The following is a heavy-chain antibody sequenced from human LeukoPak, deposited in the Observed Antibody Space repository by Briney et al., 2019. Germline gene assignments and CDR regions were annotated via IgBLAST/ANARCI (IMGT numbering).Heavy chain of an antibody. Sequence: GGSLRLSCAASGFTFSSYAMSWVRQAPGKGLEWVSVISGSSGRTYYADSVKGRFTISRDNSKNTLYLQMNNLRAEDTAVYYCAKWSIKQWLVAGYDYWGQGTLVTVSS. CDR1: GFTFSSYA. CDR3: AKWSIKQWLVAGYDY. J-gene: IGHJ4*02. V-gene: IGHV3-23*01. CDR2: ISGSSGRT. D-gene: IGHD6-19*01.